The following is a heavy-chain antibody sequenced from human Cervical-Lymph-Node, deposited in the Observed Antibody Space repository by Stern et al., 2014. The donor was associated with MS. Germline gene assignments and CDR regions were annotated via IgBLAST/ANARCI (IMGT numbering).Heavy chain of an antibody. CDR3: ARQRYFDY. V-gene: IGHV5-51*01. CDR2: IFPGGSDI. Sequence: VQLVQSGPEVKRPGESLKISCQASGYTFTSYWIGWVRQMPGKGLEWIAIIFPGGSDIRYSPSFQGQVTIPADKSSSTADLQWNNLKASDTAIYYCARQRYFDYWGQGTLVTVSS. CDR1: GYTFTSYW. J-gene: IGHJ4*02.